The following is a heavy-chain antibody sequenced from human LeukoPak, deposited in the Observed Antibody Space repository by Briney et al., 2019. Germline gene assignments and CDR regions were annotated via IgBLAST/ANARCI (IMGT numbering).Heavy chain of an antibody. D-gene: IGHD6-13*01. Sequence: SVKVSCKASGGTFSSYAISWVRQAPGQGLEWMGRIIPILGIANYAQKFQGRVTITADKSTSTACMELSSLRSEDTAVYYCAREGEGIAAAGTLGWFDPWGQGTLVTVSS. CDR2: IIPILGIA. J-gene: IGHJ5*02. CDR1: GGTFSSYA. CDR3: AREGEGIAAAGTLGWFDP. V-gene: IGHV1-69*04.